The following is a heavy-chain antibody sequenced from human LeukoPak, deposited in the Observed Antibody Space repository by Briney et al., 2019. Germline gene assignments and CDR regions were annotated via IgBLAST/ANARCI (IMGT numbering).Heavy chain of an antibody. J-gene: IGHJ3*02. CDR2: IYTSGST. CDR1: GGSISSGSYY. CDR3: ARRDTAMVNDAFDI. V-gene: IGHV4-61*02. D-gene: IGHD5-18*01. Sequence: SQTLSLTCTVSGGSISSGSYYWCWIRQPAGKGLEWIGRIYTSGSTNYNPSLKSRVTISVDTSKNQFSLKLSSVTAADTAVYYCARRDTAMVNDAFDIWGQGTMVTVSS.